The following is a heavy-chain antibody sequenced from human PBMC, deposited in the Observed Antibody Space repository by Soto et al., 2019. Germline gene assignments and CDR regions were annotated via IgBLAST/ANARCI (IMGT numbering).Heavy chain of an antibody. V-gene: IGHV5-51*01. Sequence: LGESLKISCKGSGYSFTSYWIGWVRQMPGKGLEWMGIIYPGDSDTRYSPSFQGQVTISADKSISTAYLQWSSLKASDTAMYYCARQKRITMVRGPWFDPWGQGTLVTVSS. J-gene: IGHJ5*02. D-gene: IGHD3-10*01. CDR2: IYPGDSDT. CDR1: GYSFTSYW. CDR3: ARQKRITMVRGPWFDP.